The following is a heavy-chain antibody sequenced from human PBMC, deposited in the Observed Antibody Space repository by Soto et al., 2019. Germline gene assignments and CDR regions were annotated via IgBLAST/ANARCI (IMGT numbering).Heavy chain of an antibody. D-gene: IGHD3-10*01. CDR1: GFSLSTTPVG. V-gene: IGHV2-5*02. CDR2: IYWDDDR. Sequence: QITLKESGPTLVKPTQTLTLTCSCSGFSLSTTPVGVGWIRLPPGKALEWLAIIYWDDDRGYIPSLKNRLILTTDTSGGQVVLKMTNMDPVDTPTSYTAQIRPFEFKGYYFAYWGPGILVTVSS. CDR3: AQIRPFEFKGYYFAY. J-gene: IGHJ4*01.